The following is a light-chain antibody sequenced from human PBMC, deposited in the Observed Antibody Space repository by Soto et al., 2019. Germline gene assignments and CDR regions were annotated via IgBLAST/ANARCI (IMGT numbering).Light chain of an antibody. V-gene: IGKV1-5*01. CDR3: QQYESYSPLT. J-gene: IGKJ4*01. Sequence: DIQMTQSPSILSASVGDRVTITCRASQSIRSWLAWYQQKPGKAPKLLLYDAYSLESGVPSRFSGRRSGTEFSLTIAGLQPEDFATDYCQQYESYSPLTFGGGTKVEIK. CDR2: DAY. CDR1: QSIRSW.